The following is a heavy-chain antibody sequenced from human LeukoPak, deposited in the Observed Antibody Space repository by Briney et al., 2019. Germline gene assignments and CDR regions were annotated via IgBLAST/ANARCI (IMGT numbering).Heavy chain of an antibody. CDR1: GGSVINTNW. Sequence: SETLSLTCGVSGGSVINTNWWTWVRQPPGKGLEWVGEVHLDGRTNYNPSLESRLTMSVDVSENQVSLKLTSVPAADTAVYYCAREGGFYRPLDYAGQGTRVTVPS. V-gene: IGHV4-4*02. CDR2: VHLDGRT. D-gene: IGHD3-3*01. CDR3: AREGGFYRPLDY. J-gene: IGHJ4*02.